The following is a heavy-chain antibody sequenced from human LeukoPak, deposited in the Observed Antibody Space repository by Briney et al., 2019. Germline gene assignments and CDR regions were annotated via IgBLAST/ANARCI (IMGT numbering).Heavy chain of an antibody. Sequence: PSETLTLTCTVSGGSTSGSYWSWIRQPPGKGLEWIGEINHSGSTNYNPSLKSRVTISVDTSKNQFSLKLSSVTAADTAVYYCARGGDSKGFDPWGQGTLVTVSS. D-gene: IGHD4-11*01. V-gene: IGHV4-34*01. J-gene: IGHJ5*02. CDR2: INHSGST. CDR3: ARGGDSKGFDP. CDR1: GGSTSGSY.